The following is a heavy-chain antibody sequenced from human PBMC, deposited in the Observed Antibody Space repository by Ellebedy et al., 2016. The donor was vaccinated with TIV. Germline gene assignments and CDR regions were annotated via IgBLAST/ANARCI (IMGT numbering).Heavy chain of an antibody. CDR2: INQDGSEK. Sequence: PGGSLRLSCAASGFTVRNYWVNWVRQAPGEGLEWVADINQDGSEKNYVDSVKGRFAISRDNAKNSLYLQMDSLRGEDTAVYYGARGNVVTGIDYWGQGALVTVSS. CDR1: GFTVRNYW. D-gene: IGHD2-21*02. V-gene: IGHV3-7*03. CDR3: ARGNVVTGIDY. J-gene: IGHJ4*02.